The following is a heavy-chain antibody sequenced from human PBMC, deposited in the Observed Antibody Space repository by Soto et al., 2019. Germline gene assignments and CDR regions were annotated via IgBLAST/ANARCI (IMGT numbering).Heavy chain of an antibody. CDR1: DGSINNGDW. V-gene: IGHV4-4*02. CDR3: ATRGIVGPIY. J-gene: IGHJ4*02. Sequence: QVQLQESGTGLVEPSGTLSLTCNVYDGSINNGDWCSWVRQPPGKGLEWIGEVYHNGNTNYNASLKSRVTVSVDKSRNQFSLRLTSVTPADTAVYYCATRGIVGPIYWGQGTLVIVSS. CDR2: VYHNGNT. D-gene: IGHD1-26*01.